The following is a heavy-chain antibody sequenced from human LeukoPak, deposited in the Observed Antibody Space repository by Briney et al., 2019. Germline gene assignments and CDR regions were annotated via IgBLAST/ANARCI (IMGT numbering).Heavy chain of an antibody. V-gene: IGHV4-39*01. CDR2: IYYSGST. CDR3: ARTSRILLVGAERIGGDDY. Sequence: SETLSLTCTVSGGSISSSSYYWGWIRQPPGKGLEWIGSIYYSGSTYYNPSLKSRVTISVDTSKNQFSLKLSSVTAADTAVYYCARTSRILLVGAERIGGDDYWGQGTLVTVSS. D-gene: IGHD2-15*01. CDR1: GGSISSSSYY. J-gene: IGHJ4*02.